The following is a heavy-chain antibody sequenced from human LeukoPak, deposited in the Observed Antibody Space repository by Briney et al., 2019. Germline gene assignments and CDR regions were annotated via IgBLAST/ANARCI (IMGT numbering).Heavy chain of an antibody. CDR1: GFTFSSYW. D-gene: IGHD6-6*01. J-gene: IGHJ4*02. V-gene: IGHV3-23*01. CDR3: AKDVLYSSSTDRWACDY. Sequence: GGSLRLSCAASGFTFSSYWMSWVRQAPGKGLEWVSGIGGTGHFTYYTDSVKGRFIVSRDKSKNTLYLQMNTLKAEDTAVYYCAKDVLYSSSTDRWACDYWGQGTLVTVSS. CDR2: IGGTGHFT.